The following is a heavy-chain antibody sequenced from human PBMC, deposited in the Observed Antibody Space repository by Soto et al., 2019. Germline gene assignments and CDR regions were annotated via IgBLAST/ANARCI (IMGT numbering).Heavy chain of an antibody. CDR2: IYYSGST. J-gene: IGHJ4*02. CDR1: GGSISSYY. V-gene: IGHV4-59*01. CDR3: ARGRVLRYFVSLES. Sequence: PSETLSLTCTVSGGSISSYYWSWIRQPPGKGLEWIGYIYYSGSTNYNPSLKSRVTISVDTSRNQFSLKLSSVTTADTAIYYCARGRVLRYFVSLESWGQGTLVTVSS. D-gene: IGHD3-9*01.